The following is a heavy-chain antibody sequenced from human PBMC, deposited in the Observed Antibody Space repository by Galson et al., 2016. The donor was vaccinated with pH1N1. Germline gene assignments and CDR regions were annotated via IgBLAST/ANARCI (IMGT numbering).Heavy chain of an antibody. CDR1: GFTFTSYA. Sequence: SLRLSCAASGFTFTSYAMHWVHQAPGKGLEWVAVILYDGTNEYYADSVKGRFTISRDKTQSTVYLQMNSLRTEDTAVYYCARDREYSGHEGFHWAQGTLVIVSS. CDR2: ILYDGTNE. V-gene: IGHV3-30*04. J-gene: IGHJ4*02. D-gene: IGHD5-12*01. CDR3: ARDREYSGHEGFH.